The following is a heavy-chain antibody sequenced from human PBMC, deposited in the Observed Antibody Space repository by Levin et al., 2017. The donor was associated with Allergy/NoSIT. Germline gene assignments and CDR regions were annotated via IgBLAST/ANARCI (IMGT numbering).Heavy chain of an antibody. CDR1: GYSFIRYW. J-gene: IGHJ5*02. V-gene: IGHV5-51*01. CDR3: ARQNFYGSGINNWFDP. D-gene: IGHD3-10*01. CDR2: IYPDDSDT. Sequence: RGESLKISCKGSGYSFIRYWIAWVRQMPGKGLEWMGIIYPDDSDTRYSPSFQGQVTISADKSISTAYLQWSSLKASDTAMYYCARQNFYGSGINNWFDPWGQGTLVTVSS.